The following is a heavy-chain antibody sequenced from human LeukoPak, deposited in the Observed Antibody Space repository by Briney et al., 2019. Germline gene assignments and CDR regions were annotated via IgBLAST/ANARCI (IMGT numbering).Heavy chain of an antibody. CDR1: GGSFSGYY. Sequence: PSETLSLTCAVYGGSFSGYYWSWTRQPPGKGLEWIGEINHSGSTNYNPSLKGRVTISVDTSKNQFSLKLSSVTAADTAVYYCARATYSSPPDYWGQGTLVTVSS. J-gene: IGHJ4*02. D-gene: IGHD6-6*01. CDR2: INHSGST. V-gene: IGHV4-34*01. CDR3: ARATYSSPPDY.